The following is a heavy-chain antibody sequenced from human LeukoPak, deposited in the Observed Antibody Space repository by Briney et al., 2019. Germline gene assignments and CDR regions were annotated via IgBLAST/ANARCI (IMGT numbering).Heavy chain of an antibody. CDR2: FDPEDGET. CDR3: ATAPPYYYDSSGYYPRYFDY. Sequence: GASVKVSCKVSGYTLTELSTHWVRQAPGKGLEWMGGFDPEDGETIYAQKFQGRVTMTEDTSTDTAYMELSSLRSEDTAVYYCATAPPYYYDSSGYYPRYFDYWGQGTLVTVSS. V-gene: IGHV1-24*01. J-gene: IGHJ4*02. D-gene: IGHD3-22*01. CDR1: GYTLTELS.